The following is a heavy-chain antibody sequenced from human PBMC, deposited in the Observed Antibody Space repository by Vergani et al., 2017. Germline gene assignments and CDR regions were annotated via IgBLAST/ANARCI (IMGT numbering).Heavy chain of an antibody. CDR1: GFTVIMHA. Sequence: EVQLLESGGDLVQPGGSLRLSCAASGFTVIMHAMSWVRQAPGKGLEWVSTLSASDRRTHYADSVKGRFTISRDNSKNTLFLHMNSLRPEDTAVYYCAKVGRSEVAGTFGAFDIWGQGTMVTVSS. J-gene: IGHJ3*02. V-gene: IGHV3-23*01. D-gene: IGHD6-19*01. CDR2: LSASDRRT. CDR3: AKVGRSEVAGTFGAFDI.